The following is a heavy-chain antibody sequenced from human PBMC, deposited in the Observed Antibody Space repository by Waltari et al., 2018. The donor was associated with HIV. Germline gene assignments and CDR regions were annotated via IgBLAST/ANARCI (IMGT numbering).Heavy chain of an antibody. J-gene: IGHJ2*01. D-gene: IGHD5-18*01. CDR2: IYYSGST. Sequence: QLQLQESGPGLVKPSETLSLTCTVSGGSISSSSYYWGWIRQPPGKGLEWIGSIYYSGSTYYHPSLKSRVTISVDTSKNQFSLKLSSVTAADTAVYYCARVQTGVDTAMVNRYFDLWGRGTLVTVSS. V-gene: IGHV4-39*01. CDR1: GGSISSSSYY. CDR3: ARVQTGVDTAMVNRYFDL.